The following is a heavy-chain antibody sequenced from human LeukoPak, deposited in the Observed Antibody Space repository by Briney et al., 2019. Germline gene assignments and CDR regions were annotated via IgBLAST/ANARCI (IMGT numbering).Heavy chain of an antibody. CDR3: ASGVLRFLEWSLGTVPSFDY. CDR1: VGTFTSYA. J-gene: IGHJ4*02. Sequence: SVKVSCKASVGTFTSYASSWVRQAPGQGLEWMGGSIPIFGTTKYAQKFQGRVTITTDESTSTAYMELSSLRSEDTAVYYCASGVLRFLEWSLGTVPSFDYWGQGTLVTVSS. CDR2: SIPIFGTT. D-gene: IGHD3-3*01. V-gene: IGHV1-69*05.